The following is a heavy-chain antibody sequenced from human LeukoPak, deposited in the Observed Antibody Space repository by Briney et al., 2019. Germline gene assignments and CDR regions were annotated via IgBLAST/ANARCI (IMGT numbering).Heavy chain of an antibody. D-gene: IGHD2-21*01. CDR2: IIPFLGTT. J-gene: IGHJ4*02. Sequence: ASVKVSCKASGYTFTGYYMHWVRQAPGQGLEWMGSIIPFLGTTNYAQKFQGRVTITADEPTRAAYMELTYVRSDDTAVYYCTIIPNVILFTHYFEYWGQGTLVTVSS. V-gene: IGHV1-69*11. CDR1: GYTFTGYY. CDR3: TIIPNVILFTHYFEY.